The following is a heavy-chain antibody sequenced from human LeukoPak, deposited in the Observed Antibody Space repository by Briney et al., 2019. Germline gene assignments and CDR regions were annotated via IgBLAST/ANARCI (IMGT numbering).Heavy chain of an antibody. CDR1: GYTFTSYG. Sequence: ASVKVSCKASGYTFTSYGTSWVRQAPGQGLEWMGWISAYNGNTNYAQKLQGRVTMTTDTSTSTAYMELRSLRSDDTAVYYCARVNVSVWNTRNWFDPWGQGTLVTVSS. V-gene: IGHV1-18*01. J-gene: IGHJ5*02. D-gene: IGHD1/OR15-1a*01. CDR3: ARVNVSVWNTRNWFDP. CDR2: ISAYNGNT.